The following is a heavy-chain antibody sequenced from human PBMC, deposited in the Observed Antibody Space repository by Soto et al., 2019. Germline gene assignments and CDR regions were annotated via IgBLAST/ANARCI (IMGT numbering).Heavy chain of an antibody. CDR3: ARDSAWRQQLVHSFYYYYMDV. CDR1: GGSISSGYYY. Sequence: PSETLSLTCTVSGGSISSGYYYWSWIRQPPGKGLEWIGYIYYSGSTNYNPSLKSRVTISVDTSKNQFSLKLSSVTAADTAVYYCARDSAWRQQLVHSFYYYYMDVWGKGTTVTVSS. J-gene: IGHJ6*03. V-gene: IGHV4-30-4*02. D-gene: IGHD6-13*01. CDR2: IYYSGST.